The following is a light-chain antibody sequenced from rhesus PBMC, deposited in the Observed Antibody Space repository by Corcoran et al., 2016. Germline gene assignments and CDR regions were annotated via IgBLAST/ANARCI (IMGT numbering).Light chain of an antibody. CDR1: QTISSW. CDR3: LQYSSSPWT. V-gene: IGKV1-22*01. J-gene: IGKJ1*01. Sequence: DIQMTQSPSSLSASVGDTVTITCRASQTISSWLDWYQQKTGKAPNLLNYKASRLQSGVPSRFSGRGSGTDFTLTISSLQPEDFATYYCLQYSSSPWTFGQGTKVEIK. CDR2: KAS.